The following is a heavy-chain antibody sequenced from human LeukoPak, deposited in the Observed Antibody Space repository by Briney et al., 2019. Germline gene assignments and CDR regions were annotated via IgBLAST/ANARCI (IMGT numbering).Heavy chain of an antibody. CDR2: ISYDGSNK. CDR1: GFSVTDTY. V-gene: IGHV3-30-3*01. D-gene: IGHD5-24*01. Sequence: PGGSLRLSCAASGFSVTDTYMSWVRQAPGKGLEWVAVISYDGSNKYYADSVKGRFTISRDNSKNTLYLQMNSLRAEDTAVYYCARDEGRDGYNRGVYWGQGTLVTVSS. J-gene: IGHJ4*02. CDR3: ARDEGRDGYNRGVY.